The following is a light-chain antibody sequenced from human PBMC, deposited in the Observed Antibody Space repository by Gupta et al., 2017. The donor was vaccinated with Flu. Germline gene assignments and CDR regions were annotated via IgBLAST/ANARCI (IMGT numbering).Light chain of an antibody. CDR2: EVT. V-gene: IGLV2-8*01. CDR3: SSHTVSDTFV. CDR1: SSDIGAYKY. Sequence: QSALTQPPSASGSPGQSITISCTGTSSDIGAYKYVSWHQQHAGKAPKLIIYEVTKRPSGVPDRCSGSKSDNTASLPVPGLQAEDEWDDDCSSHTVSDTFVFGTGTAVTVL. J-gene: IGLJ1*01.